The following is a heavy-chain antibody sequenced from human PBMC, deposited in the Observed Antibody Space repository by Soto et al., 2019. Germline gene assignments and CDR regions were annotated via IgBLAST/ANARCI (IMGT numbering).Heavy chain of an antibody. Sequence: SVKVSCKASGFTFTSSAVQWVRQARGQRLEWIGWIVVGSGNTNYAQKFQERVTITRDMSTNTAYMELSSLRSEDTAVYYCAADSDFWSGYYAFDIWGQGTMVSVSS. CDR1: GFTFTSSA. J-gene: IGHJ3*02. D-gene: IGHD3-3*01. CDR3: AADSDFWSGYYAFDI. V-gene: IGHV1-58*01. CDR2: IVVGSGNT.